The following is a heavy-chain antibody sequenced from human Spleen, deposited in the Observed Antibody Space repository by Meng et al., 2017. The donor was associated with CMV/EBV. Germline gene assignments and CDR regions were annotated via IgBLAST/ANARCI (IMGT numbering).Heavy chain of an antibody. CDR3: AREEGAAGPFDY. D-gene: IGHD6-13*01. V-gene: IGHV3-53*01. J-gene: IGHJ4*02. CDR2: IYSGGST. CDR1: GFTFSDYS. Sequence: GESLKISCAGSGFTFSDYSMNWVRQAPGKGLEWVPVIYSGGSTYYADSVKGRFTISRDNSKNTLYLQMNSLRAEDTAVYYCAREEGAAGPFDYWGQGTLVTVSS.